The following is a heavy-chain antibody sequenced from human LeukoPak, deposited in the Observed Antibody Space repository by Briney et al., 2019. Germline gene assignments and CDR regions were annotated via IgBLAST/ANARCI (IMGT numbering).Heavy chain of an antibody. CDR3: AGDQYGDYDNWFDP. J-gene: IGHJ5*02. Sequence: PGGSLRLSCAASGFTFSSYAMHWVRQAPGKGLEWVAVISYDGSNKYYADSVKGRFTISRDNSKNTLYLQMNSLRAEDTAVYYCAGDQYGDYDNWFDPWGQGTLVTVSS. CDR2: ISYDGSNK. D-gene: IGHD4-17*01. CDR1: GFTFSSYA. V-gene: IGHV3-30-3*01.